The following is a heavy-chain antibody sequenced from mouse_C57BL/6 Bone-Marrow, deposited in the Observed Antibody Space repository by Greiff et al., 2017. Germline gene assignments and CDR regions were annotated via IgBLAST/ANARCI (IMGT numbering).Heavy chain of an antibody. V-gene: IGHV1-85*01. J-gene: IGHJ1*03. D-gene: IGHD1-1*01. Sequence: VQRVESGPELVKPGASVKLSCKASGYTFTSYDINWVKQRPGQGLEWIGWIYPRDGSTKYNEKLKGKATLTVDTSSSTAYMELHSLTSEDSAVYFCARLEFDGSSGDWYFDVWGTGTTVTVSS. CDR1: GYTFTSYD. CDR3: ARLEFDGSSGDWYFDV. CDR2: IYPRDGST.